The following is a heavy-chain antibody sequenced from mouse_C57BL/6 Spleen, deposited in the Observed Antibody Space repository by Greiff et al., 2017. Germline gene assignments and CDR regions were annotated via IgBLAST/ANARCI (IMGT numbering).Heavy chain of an antibody. D-gene: IGHD2-4*01. Sequence: VQLQQPGAELVKPGASVKVSCKASGYTFTSYWMHWVKQRPGQGLEWIGRIHPSDSDTNYNQKFKGKATLTVDKSSSTAYMQLSSLTSEDSAVYYCALSPDDDEPYYCDYWGQGTTLTVSS. V-gene: IGHV1-74*01. CDR2: IHPSDSDT. J-gene: IGHJ2*01. CDR1: GYTFTSYW. CDR3: ALSPDDDEPYYCDY.